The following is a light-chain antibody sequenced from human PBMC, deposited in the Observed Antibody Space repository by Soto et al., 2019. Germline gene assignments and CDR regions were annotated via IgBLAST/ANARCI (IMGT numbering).Light chain of an antibody. Sequence: DIQMTQSPSTLPASVGDPVTMTCRISSKWLAWYQTTPGKAPKLLIYDVSNLERGVPPRFSGSTSGAESTLTITGLQPDDLGTYYCQHTTDFTFGQGTKVEIK. CDR1: SKW. CDR2: DVS. CDR3: QHTTDFT. V-gene: IGKV1-5*01. J-gene: IGKJ2*01.